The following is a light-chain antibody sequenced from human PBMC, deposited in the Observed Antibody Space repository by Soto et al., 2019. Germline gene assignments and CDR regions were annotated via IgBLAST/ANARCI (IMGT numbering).Light chain of an antibody. CDR3: QHVYSYPLT. CDR2: AAS. V-gene: IGKV1-9*01. Sequence: IQLTQSPSFLSASVGDSVTITCRANRGLNHYVAWYQQKPGKDPKCLIYAASTLQSGVPSRFSGSGNWAEFTLTISSLQPEDFATYYCQHVYSYPLTFGGGTRVEI. CDR1: RGLNHY. J-gene: IGKJ4*01.